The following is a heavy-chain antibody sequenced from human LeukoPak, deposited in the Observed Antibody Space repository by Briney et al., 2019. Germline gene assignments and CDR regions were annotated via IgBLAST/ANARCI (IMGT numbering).Heavy chain of an antibody. D-gene: IGHD6-13*01. CDR3: ARGYSSSHPRCAFDY. V-gene: IGHV1-69*01. CDR2: SIPIFGTA. J-gene: IGHJ4*02. Sequence: ASVKVSCKASGGTFSSYAISWVRQAPGQGLEWMGGSIPIFGTANYAQKFQGRVTITADESPSTAYMELSRLRSEDTAVYYCARGYSSSHPRCAFDYWGQGTLVTVSS. CDR1: GGTFSSYA.